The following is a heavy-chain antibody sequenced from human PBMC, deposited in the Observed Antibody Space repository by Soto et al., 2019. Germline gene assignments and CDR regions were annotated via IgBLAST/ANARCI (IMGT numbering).Heavy chain of an antibody. J-gene: IGHJ5*02. CDR1: GFSLSNAGLG. Sequence: QVTVKESGPVLVKPTETLTLTCTVSGFSLSNAGLGVSWIRQPPGKALEWLAHIFSNDEKSYSTSLKSRLTIPKDTSKSQVGLTMTNMDPVDTATYYCASTYSTSGYWFDPWGQGTLVTVSS. CDR3: ASTYSTSGYWFDP. CDR2: IFSNDEK. D-gene: IGHD6-13*01. V-gene: IGHV2-26*04.